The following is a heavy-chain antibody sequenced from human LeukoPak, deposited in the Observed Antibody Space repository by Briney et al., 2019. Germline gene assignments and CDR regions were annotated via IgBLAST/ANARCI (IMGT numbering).Heavy chain of an antibody. Sequence: ASVKASCKASGYTFTCYYMHWVRQAPGQGLEWMGWINPNSGGTNYAQKFQGRVTMTRDTSISTAYMELSRLRSDDTAVYYCAREGRPHYDILTGYTYYYYGMDVWGQGTTVTVSS. CDR2: INPNSGGT. V-gene: IGHV1-2*02. J-gene: IGHJ6*02. CDR1: GYTFTCYY. CDR3: AREGRPHYDILTGYTYYYYGMDV. D-gene: IGHD3-9*01.